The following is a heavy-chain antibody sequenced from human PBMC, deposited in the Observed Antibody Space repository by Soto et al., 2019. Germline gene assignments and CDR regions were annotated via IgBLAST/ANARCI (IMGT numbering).Heavy chain of an antibody. CDR2: FDPEDGET. CDR3: ATDLGTIFGVVPSS. D-gene: IGHD3-3*01. Sequence: ASVKVSCKASGGTFSRYTITWVRQAPGQGLEWMGGFDPEDGETIYAQKFQGRVTMTEDTSTDTAYMELSSLRSEDTAVYYCATDLGTIFGVVPSSWGQGTLVTVSS. V-gene: IGHV1-24*01. CDR1: GGTFSRYT. J-gene: IGHJ4*02.